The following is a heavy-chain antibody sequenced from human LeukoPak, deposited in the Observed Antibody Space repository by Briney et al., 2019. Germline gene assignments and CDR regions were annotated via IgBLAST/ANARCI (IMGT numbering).Heavy chain of an antibody. CDR3: ARRARRYGDYWYLDL. J-gene: IGHJ2*01. D-gene: IGHD4-17*01. V-gene: IGHV4-59*08. Sequence: SETLSLTCAVSGGSISDYYWSWIRQPPGKGLEWIGWIYYSGSTNYNPSLKSRVTISVDTSKSQFSLKLSSVTAADTAVYYCARRARRYGDYWYLDLWGRGTLVTVSS. CDR2: IYYSGST. CDR1: GGSISDYY.